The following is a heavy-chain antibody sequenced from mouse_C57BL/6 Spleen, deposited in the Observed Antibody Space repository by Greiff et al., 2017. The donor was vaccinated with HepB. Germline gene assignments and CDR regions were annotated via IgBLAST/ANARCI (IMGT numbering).Heavy chain of an antibody. CDR3: AREGEYDGRGDV. V-gene: IGHV1-52*01. Sequence: VQLQQPGAELVRPGSSVKLSCKASGYTFTSYWMHWVKQRPIQGLEWIGNIDPSDSETHYNQKFKDKATLTVDKSSSTAYMQLSSLTSEDSAVYYCAREGEYDGRGDVWGTGTTVTVSS. J-gene: IGHJ1*03. CDR2: IDPSDSET. CDR1: GYTFTSYW. D-gene: IGHD2-14*01.